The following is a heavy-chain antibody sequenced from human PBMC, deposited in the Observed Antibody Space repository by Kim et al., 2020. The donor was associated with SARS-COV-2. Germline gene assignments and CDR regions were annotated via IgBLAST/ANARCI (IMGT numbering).Heavy chain of an antibody. Sequence: GGSLRLSCAASGFTFSGSTMNWVRQASGKGLEWVGRIRGKPNSYATAYAASVKGRFTISRDDSKNTAYLQMNSLKTDDTAVYYCTSHDSGWNWGQGTLVTVSS. J-gene: IGHJ4*02. D-gene: IGHD6-19*01. CDR2: IRGKPNSYAT. CDR3: TSHDSGWN. CDR1: GFTFSGST. V-gene: IGHV3-73*01.